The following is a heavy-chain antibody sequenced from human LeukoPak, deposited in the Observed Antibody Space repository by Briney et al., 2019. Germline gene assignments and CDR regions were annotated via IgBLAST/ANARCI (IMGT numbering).Heavy chain of an antibody. D-gene: IGHD6-19*01. CDR2: IYYSGST. J-gene: IGHJ6*02. CDR3: ARSGIAVAGNYYYYGMDV. CDR1: GGSFSGYY. V-gene: IGHV4-59*01. Sequence: SETLSLTCAVYGGSFSGYYWSWIRQPPGKGLEWIGYIYYSGSTNYNPSLKSRVTMSVDTSKNQFSLKLSSVTAADTAVYYCARSGIAVAGNYYYYGMDVWGQGTTVTVSS.